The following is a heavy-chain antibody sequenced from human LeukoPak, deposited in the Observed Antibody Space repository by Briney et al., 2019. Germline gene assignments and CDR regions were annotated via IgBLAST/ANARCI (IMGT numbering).Heavy chain of an antibody. CDR2: ISRSSVTI. Sequence: GGSLRLSCAASGFTFSSYSMNWVRQAPGKGLEWVSYISRSSVTIYYADSVMGRFTISRDNAKNSLYLQMNSLRAEDTAVYYCAKDPFSGWAPGGYWGQGTLVTVSS. J-gene: IGHJ4*02. D-gene: IGHD6-19*01. CDR3: AKDPFSGWAPGGY. V-gene: IGHV3-48*04. CDR1: GFTFSSYS.